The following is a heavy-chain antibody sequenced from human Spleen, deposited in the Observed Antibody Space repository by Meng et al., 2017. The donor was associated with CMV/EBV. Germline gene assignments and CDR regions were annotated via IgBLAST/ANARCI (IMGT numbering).Heavy chain of an antibody. CDR2: INPSGGST. D-gene: IGHD1-26*01. V-gene: IGHV1-46*01. CDR1: GYTFTSYY. Sequence: QLVQSGAEVKKPGASVTVFYKASGYTFTSYYMHWVRQAPGQGLEWMGIINPSGGSTSYAQKFQGRVTMTRDTSTSTVYMELSSLRSEDTAVYYCAREIGSYPGPWGQGTLVTVSS. CDR3: AREIGSYPGP. J-gene: IGHJ5*02.